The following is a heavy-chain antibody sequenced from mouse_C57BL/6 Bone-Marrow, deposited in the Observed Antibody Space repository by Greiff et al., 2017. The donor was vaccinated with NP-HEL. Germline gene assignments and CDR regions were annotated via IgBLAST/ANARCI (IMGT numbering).Heavy chain of an antibody. D-gene: IGHD1-1*01. Sequence: VQLQQSGAELVRPGASVTLSCKASGYTFTDYEMHWVKQTPVHGLEWIGAIDPETGGTAYNQKFKGKAILTADKSSSTAYMELRSLTSEDSAVYYCTRGGDYGSSPFDYWGQGTTLTVSS. CDR3: TRGGDYGSSPFDY. V-gene: IGHV1-15*01. CDR2: IDPETGGT. CDR1: GYTFTDYE. J-gene: IGHJ2*01.